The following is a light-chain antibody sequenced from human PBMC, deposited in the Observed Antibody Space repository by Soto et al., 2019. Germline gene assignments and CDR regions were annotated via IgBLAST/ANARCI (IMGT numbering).Light chain of an antibody. Sequence: QSVLTQPTSASGTPGLRVTISCSGSNSNIGSNTVNWYHQLPGTAPKLLIYSNNQRPSGVPDRFSGSKSGTSASLVISGLQSDDEADYYCAAWDDSLSGVVFGGGTQLTVL. CDR2: SNN. J-gene: IGLJ2*01. CDR1: NSNIGSNT. V-gene: IGLV1-44*01. CDR3: AAWDDSLSGVV.